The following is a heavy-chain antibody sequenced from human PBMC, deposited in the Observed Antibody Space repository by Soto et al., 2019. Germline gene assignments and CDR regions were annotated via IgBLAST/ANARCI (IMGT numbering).Heavy chain of an antibody. CDR2: IWYDGSNK. CDR1: GFTFSSYG. Sequence: PGGSLRLSCAASGFTFSSYGMHWVRQSPGKGLEWVAVIWYDGSNKYCADSVKGRFTISRDNSKNTLYLQMNSLRAEDTAVYYCAKAMVVVTAISGGGGFDKWGQGTLVTVSS. J-gene: IGHJ3*02. D-gene: IGHD2-21*02. V-gene: IGHV3-30*02. CDR3: AKAMVVVTAISGGGGFDK.